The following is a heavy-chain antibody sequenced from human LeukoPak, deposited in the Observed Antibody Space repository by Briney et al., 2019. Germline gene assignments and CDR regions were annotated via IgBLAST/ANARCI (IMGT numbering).Heavy chain of an antibody. CDR1: GYTFTSYG. V-gene: IGHV1-18*01. J-gene: IGHJ3*02. CDR2: ISAYNGNT. Sequence: ASVKVSCKASGYTFTSYGISWVRQAPGQGLEWMGWISAYNGNTNYAQKLQGTVTMTTDTSTSTAYMELRSLRSDDTAVYYCARGVYCSGGSCYSGGGAFDIWGQGTMVTVSS. D-gene: IGHD2-15*01. CDR3: ARGVYCSGGSCYSGGGAFDI.